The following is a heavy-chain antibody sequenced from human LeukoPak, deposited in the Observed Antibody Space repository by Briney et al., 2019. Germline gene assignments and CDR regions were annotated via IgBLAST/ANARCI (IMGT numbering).Heavy chain of an antibody. CDR1: GFAFSNYA. D-gene: IGHD5-18*01. V-gene: IGHV3-23*01. Sequence: GGSLRLSCAASGFAFSNYAMSWVRPAPGKGLEWVSAISGSGDSTYYADSVRGRFTISRDNSKNTLFLQMNSLRAEDTAVYYCARGRGIQLWRFDYWGQGTLVTVSS. CDR3: ARGRGIQLWRFDY. J-gene: IGHJ4*02. CDR2: ISGSGDST.